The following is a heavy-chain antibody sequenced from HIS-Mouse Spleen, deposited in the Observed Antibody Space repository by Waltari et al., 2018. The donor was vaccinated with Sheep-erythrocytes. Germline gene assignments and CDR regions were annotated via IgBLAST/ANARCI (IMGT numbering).Heavy chain of an antibody. D-gene: IGHD3-9*01. CDR3: ARDLGYDILTGYYSDAFDI. CDR1: GYSISSGDY. V-gene: IGHV4-38-2*02. CDR2: IYHSGST. Sequence: QVQLQESGPGLVKPSETLSLTCTVSGYSISSGDYWGWIRQPPGKGLEWIGSIYHSGSTYYNPSLKSRVTISVDTSKNQFSLKLSSVTAADTAVYYCARDLGYDILTGYYSDAFDIWGQGTMVTVSS. J-gene: IGHJ3*02.